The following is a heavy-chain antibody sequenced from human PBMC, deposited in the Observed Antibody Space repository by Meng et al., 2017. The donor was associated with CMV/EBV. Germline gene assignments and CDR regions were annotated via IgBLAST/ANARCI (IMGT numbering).Heavy chain of an antibody. Sequence: GGSLRLSCAASGFTFDDYAMHWVRQAPGKGLEWVSGISWNSGSIGYADSVKGRFTISRDNAKNSLYLQMNSLRAEDTALYYCARDYRGSYYPWGQGTLVTVSS. CDR1: GFTFDDYA. CDR3: ARDYRGSYYP. CDR2: ISWNSGSI. J-gene: IGHJ5*02. D-gene: IGHD1-26*01. V-gene: IGHV3-9*01.